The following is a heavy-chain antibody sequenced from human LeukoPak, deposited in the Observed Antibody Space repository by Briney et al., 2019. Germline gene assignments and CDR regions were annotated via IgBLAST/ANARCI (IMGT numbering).Heavy chain of an antibody. CDR2: ISGSGGST. Sequence: PGGSLRLSCAASGFTFSSYAMSWVRQAPGKGLEWVSAISGSGGSTYYADSVKGRFTISRDNSKNTLYLQMNSLRAEDTAVYYCAKQLRAAQAVAATGGFDYWGQGTLVTVSS. CDR3: AKQLRAAQAVAATGGFDY. D-gene: IGHD2-15*01. CDR1: GFTFSSYA. V-gene: IGHV3-23*01. J-gene: IGHJ4*02.